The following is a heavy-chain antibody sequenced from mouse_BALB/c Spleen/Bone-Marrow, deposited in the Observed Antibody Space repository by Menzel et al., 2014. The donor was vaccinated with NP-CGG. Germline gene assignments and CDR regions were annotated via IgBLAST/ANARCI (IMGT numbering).Heavy chain of an antibody. CDR3: ASYRLRTYFDY. D-gene: IGHD2-14*01. CDR1: GFNIKDTY. CDR2: IDPANGNT. J-gene: IGHJ2*01. Sequence: DVKLVESGAELVKPGASVMLSCTASGFNIKDTYIHWVKQRPEQGLEWIGRIDPANGNTKYDPKFQGKATITADTSSNTAYLQLSSPTSEDTAVYYCASYRLRTYFDYWGQGTTLTVSS. V-gene: IGHV14-3*02.